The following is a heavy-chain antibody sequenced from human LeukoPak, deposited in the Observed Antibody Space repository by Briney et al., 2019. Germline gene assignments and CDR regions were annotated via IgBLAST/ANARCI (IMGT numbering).Heavy chain of an antibody. D-gene: IGHD4-17*01. J-gene: IGHJ6*02. V-gene: IGHV3-33*06. CDR1: GFTFSSYG. CDR2: IWYDGSNK. Sequence: PGGSLRLSCAASGFTFSSYGMHWVRQAPGKGLEWVAVIWYDGSNKYYADSVKGRFTISRDNSKNTLYLQMNSLRAEDTAVYYCAKNEPDYGDYGWDYYYYGMDVWGQGTTVTVSS. CDR3: AKNEPDYGDYGWDYYYYGMDV.